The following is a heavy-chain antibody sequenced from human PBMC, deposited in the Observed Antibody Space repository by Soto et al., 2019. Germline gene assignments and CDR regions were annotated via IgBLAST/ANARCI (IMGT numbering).Heavy chain of an antibody. CDR1: GLTCGSFG. CDR3: TRAAIKGELLDY. J-gene: IGHJ4*02. CDR2: ISYDGSNK. V-gene: IGHV3-30*03. Sequence: AGGLQRLWCAASGLTCGSFGGRWVRQAPGKGLEWVAVISYDGSNKYYADSVKGRFTISRDNSKNTLYLQINSLRVEDTAVYYCTRAAIKGELLDYRGQRTQVTVSS. D-gene: IGHD1-26*01.